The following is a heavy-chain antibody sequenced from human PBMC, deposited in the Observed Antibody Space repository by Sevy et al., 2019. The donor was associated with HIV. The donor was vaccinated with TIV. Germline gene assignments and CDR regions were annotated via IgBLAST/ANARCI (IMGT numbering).Heavy chain of an antibody. CDR1: GGSISTYY. V-gene: IGHV4-59*01. Sequence: SETLSLTCTVSGGSISTYYWSWIRRPPGKGLEWIGYIYYSGSTNSSPSLKSRVTVSVDTSRNQFSLNLTSVTAADTAVYYCARGYYSNFDYWGQGILVTVSS. CDR3: ARGYYSNFDY. CDR2: IYYSGST. D-gene: IGHD3-22*01. J-gene: IGHJ4*02.